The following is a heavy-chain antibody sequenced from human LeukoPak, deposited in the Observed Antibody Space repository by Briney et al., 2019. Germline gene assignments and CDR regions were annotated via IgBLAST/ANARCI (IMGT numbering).Heavy chain of an antibody. CDR1: GYTFTSYG. Sequence: ASVKASCKASGYTFTSYGISWVRQAPGQGLEWMGWISAYNGNTNYAQKLQGRVTMTTDTSTSTAYMELRSLRSDDTAVYYCARDHTGYCSSTSCYAPFDYWGQGTLVTVSS. CDR3: ARDHTGYCSSTSCYAPFDY. CDR2: ISAYNGNT. V-gene: IGHV1-18*01. J-gene: IGHJ4*02. D-gene: IGHD2-2*01.